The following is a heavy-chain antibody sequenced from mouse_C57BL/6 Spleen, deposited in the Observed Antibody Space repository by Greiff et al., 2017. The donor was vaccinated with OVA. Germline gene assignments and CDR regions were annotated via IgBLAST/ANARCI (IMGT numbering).Heavy chain of an antibody. Sequence: VQLKESGPGLVKPSQSLSLTCSVTGYSITSGYYWNWIRQFPGNKLEWMGYISYDGSNNYNPSLKNRISITRDTSKNQFFLKLNSVTTEDTATYYCARGGRDYGSSYGYWGQGTTLTVSS. J-gene: IGHJ2*01. CDR1: GYSITSGYY. D-gene: IGHD1-1*01. V-gene: IGHV3-6*01. CDR3: ARGGRDYGSSYGY. CDR2: ISYDGSN.